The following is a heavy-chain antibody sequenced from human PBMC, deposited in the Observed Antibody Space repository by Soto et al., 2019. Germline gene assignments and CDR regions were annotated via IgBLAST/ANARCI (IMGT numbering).Heavy chain of an antibody. J-gene: IGHJ4*02. D-gene: IGHD6-19*01. CDR1: GGSISSYY. CDR3: ARDPSGWFDY. CDR2: IYYSGST. Sequence: PSETLSLTCTVSGGSISSYYWSLIRQPPGKGLEWIGYIYYSGSTNYNPSLKSRVTISVDTSKNQFSLKLSSVTAADTAVYYCARDPSGWFDYWGQGTLVTVSS. V-gene: IGHV4-59*01.